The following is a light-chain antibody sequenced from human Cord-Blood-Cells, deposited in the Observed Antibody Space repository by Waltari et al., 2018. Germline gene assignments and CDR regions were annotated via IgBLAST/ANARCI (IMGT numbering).Light chain of an antibody. CDR2: EVS. CDR3: SSYTSSSTLV. CDR1: SRDAGGYNY. Sequence: QSALTQPASVSGSPGQSITISCTGTSRDAGGYNYVSWYQQHPGKAPKLMIYEVSNRPSGVSNRFSVSKSGNTASLTISGLQAEDEADYYCSSYTSSSTLVFGGGTKLTVL. V-gene: IGLV2-14*01. J-gene: IGLJ2*01.